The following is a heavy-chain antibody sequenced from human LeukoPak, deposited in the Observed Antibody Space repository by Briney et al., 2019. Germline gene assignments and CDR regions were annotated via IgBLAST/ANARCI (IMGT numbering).Heavy chain of an antibody. J-gene: IGHJ5*02. V-gene: IGHV4-39*07. D-gene: IGHD3-10*01. CDR2: IYYSGST. CDR1: GGSISSSSYY. Sequence: MSSETLSLTCTVSGGSISSSSYYWGWIRQPPGKGLEWIGSIYYSGSTYYNPSLKSRVTISVDTSKNQFSLKLSSVTAADTAVYYCARELWFGDPALLNWFDPWGQGTLVTVSS. CDR3: ARELWFGDPALLNWFDP.